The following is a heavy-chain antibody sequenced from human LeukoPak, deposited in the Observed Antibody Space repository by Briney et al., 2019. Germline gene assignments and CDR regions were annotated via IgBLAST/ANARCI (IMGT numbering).Heavy chain of an antibody. CDR3: ARDISYFDY. CDR1: GGSISSYY. CDR2: MYISGET. J-gene: IGHJ4*02. V-gene: IGHV4-4*07. Sequence: SETLSLTCTVSGGSISSYYWTWIRQPAGKGLEWVGRMYISGETNYNPSLKNRATLSLDTSKNQFSLKLRSLTAADTAVYYCARDISYFDYWGQGTLVTVSS.